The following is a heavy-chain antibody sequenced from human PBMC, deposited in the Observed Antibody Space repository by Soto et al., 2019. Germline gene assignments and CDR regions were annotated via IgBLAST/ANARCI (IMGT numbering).Heavy chain of an antibody. Sequence: GGSLRLSCAASGFTFSSYAMHWVRQAPGKGLEWVAVISYDGSNKYYADSVKGRFTISRDNSKNTLYLQMNSLRAEDTAVYYCASTYRTTHCSGGSCYSGSLSLYYYYYGMDVWGQGTTVTVSS. V-gene: IGHV3-30-3*01. CDR2: ISYDGSNK. CDR3: ASTYRTTHCSGGSCYSGSLSLYYYYYGMDV. J-gene: IGHJ6*02. CDR1: GFTFSSYA. D-gene: IGHD2-15*01.